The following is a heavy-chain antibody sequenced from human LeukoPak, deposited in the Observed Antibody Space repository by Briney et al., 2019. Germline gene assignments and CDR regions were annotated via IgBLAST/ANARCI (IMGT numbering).Heavy chain of an antibody. CDR3: ARGHKQVMTTVTTNSNYYYYYMDV. J-gene: IGHJ6*03. D-gene: IGHD4-11*01. CDR2: IYSSWST. V-gene: IGHV4-61*02. CDR1: GGSISSGSYY. Sequence: SQTLSLTCTVSGGSISSGSYYWSSIRQPAGKGLEWIGRIYSSWSTNYNPSLKSRVTISVDTSKNQFSLKLSSVTAADTAVYYCARGHKQVMTTVTTNSNYYYYYMDVWGKGTTVTVSS.